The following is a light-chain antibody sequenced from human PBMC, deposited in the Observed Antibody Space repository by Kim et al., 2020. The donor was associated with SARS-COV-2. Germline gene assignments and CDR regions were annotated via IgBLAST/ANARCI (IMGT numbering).Light chain of an antibody. CDR1: ELGNKY. Sequence: VSQGQTASITCTGDELGNKYVSWYHQKAGQSPVLVIYQDYRRPSGIPERFSGSNSGNTATLTISGAQTMDEGDYYCQAWDSYIVVFGGGTQLTVL. J-gene: IGLJ2*01. CDR3: QAWDSYIVV. V-gene: IGLV3-1*01. CDR2: QDY.